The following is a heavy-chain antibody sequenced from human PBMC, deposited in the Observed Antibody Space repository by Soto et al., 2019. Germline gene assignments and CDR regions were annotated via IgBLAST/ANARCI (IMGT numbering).Heavy chain of an antibody. CDR2: IGYDGNNK. CDR1: GFSFTTYG. Sequence: QVQLVESGGGLVQPGRSLRLSCAATGFSFTTYGMHWVRQAPGKGLEWGAVIGYDGNNKYYADSVEGRFTISRDNSKNTVYLQMKSLRGDDTAVYYCARGGVTGIVGIFGSPLDIWGQGTVVTVSS. J-gene: IGHJ3*02. CDR3: ARGGVTGIVGIFGSPLDI. V-gene: IGHV3-33*01. D-gene: IGHD1-1*01.